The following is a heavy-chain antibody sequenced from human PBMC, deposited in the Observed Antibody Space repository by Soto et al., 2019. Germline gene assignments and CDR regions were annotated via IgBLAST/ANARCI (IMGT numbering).Heavy chain of an antibody. Sequence: EVQLLESGGGLVQPGGSLRLSCVASGFTFSSYAMSWVRQAPGKGLEWVSSISGSGSTTYYVDSVKGRFTTSRDNAKNTLSVQMNSLRADDTAIYYCAIYGWVGDTVSPRSYWGQGTLVTVSS. CDR3: AIYGWVGDTVSPRSY. J-gene: IGHJ4*02. CDR2: ISGSGSTT. V-gene: IGHV3-23*01. CDR1: GFTFSSYA. D-gene: IGHD6-19*01.